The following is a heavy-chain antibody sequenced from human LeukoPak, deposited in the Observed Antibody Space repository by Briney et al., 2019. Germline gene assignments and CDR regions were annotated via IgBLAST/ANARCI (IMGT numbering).Heavy chain of an antibody. V-gene: IGHV4-39*01. Sequence: SETLSLTCTVSGGSISSSSYYWGWIRQPPGKGLEWIGSIYYSGSTYYNPSLKSRVTISVDTSKNQFSLKLSSVTAADTGVYYCARLKGYDSSAYRNYWGQGTLVTVSS. J-gene: IGHJ4*02. D-gene: IGHD3-22*01. CDR3: ARLKGYDSSAYRNY. CDR2: IYYSGST. CDR1: GGSISSSSYY.